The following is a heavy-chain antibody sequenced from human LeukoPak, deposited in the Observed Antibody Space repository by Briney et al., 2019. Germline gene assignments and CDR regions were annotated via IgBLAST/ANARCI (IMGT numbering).Heavy chain of an antibody. CDR3: ARDYYGSRSYVDYYYMDV. CDR2: IYYSGST. J-gene: IGHJ6*03. D-gene: IGHD3-10*01. V-gene: IGHV4-59*01. Sequence: SETLSLTCTVSGGSISGYYWSWIRQPPGKGLEWIGYIYYSGSTNYNPSLKSRVTISVDTSKNQFSLKLSSVTAADTAVYYCARDYYGSRSYVDYYYMDVWGKGTTVTVSS. CDR1: GGSISGYY.